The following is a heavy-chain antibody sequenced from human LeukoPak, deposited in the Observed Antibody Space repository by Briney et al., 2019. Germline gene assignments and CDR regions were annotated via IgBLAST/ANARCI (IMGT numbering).Heavy chain of an antibody. CDR3: AGLTRHSDQPPGG. CDR2: ISYDGSDK. CDR1: GFTLNTYG. D-gene: IGHD3-9*01. Sequence: PGRSLSLSCAASGFTLNTYGMHWVRQAPGKGLEWVAAISYDGSDKYYAASAKGRFTISRDNSKATLYLQMNSLRTEDTAVYYCAGLTRHSDQPPGGWGEGTLVTVSS. V-gene: IGHV3-30*03. J-gene: IGHJ4*02.